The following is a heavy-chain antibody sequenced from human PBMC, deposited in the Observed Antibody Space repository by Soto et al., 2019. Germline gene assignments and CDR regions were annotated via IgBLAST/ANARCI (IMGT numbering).Heavy chain of an antibody. CDR3: AKEPLIVVVPAAYFDY. CDR2: ISGSGGST. V-gene: IGHV3-23*01. J-gene: IGHJ4*02. CDR1: GFTFSSYS. D-gene: IGHD2-2*01. Sequence: GGSLRLSCAASGFTFSSYSMSWVRQAPGKGLEWVSAISGSGGSTYYADSVKGRFTISRDNSKNTLYLQMNSLRAEDTAVYYCAKEPLIVVVPAAYFDYWGQGPLVTVSS.